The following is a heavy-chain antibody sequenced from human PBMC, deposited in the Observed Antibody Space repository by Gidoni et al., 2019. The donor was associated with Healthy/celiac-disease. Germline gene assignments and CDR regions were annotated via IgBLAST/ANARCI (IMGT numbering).Heavy chain of an antibody. Sequence: EVQLVEAGGGLVKPGGSLRRSCAAYGFTFSSYSMNWVRQAPGKGLEWVSSISSSSSYIYYAASVKGPFTISRDNAKNSLYLQMNSLRAEDTAVYYCARDERNDYSNYVGPIDYWGQGTLVTVSS. D-gene: IGHD4-4*01. V-gene: IGHV3-21*01. CDR1: GFTFSSYS. CDR3: ARDERNDYSNYVGPIDY. J-gene: IGHJ4*02. CDR2: ISSSSSYI.